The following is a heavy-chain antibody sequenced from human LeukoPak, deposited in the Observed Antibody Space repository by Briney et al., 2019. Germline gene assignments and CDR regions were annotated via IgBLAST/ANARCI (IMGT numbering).Heavy chain of an antibody. Sequence: GGSLRLSCAVSGVTVSTNFMSWVRQAPGEGLEWVSVIHIGGNTYYADSVKGRFTISRDNSKNTLYLQMNSLRAEDTAVYYCVRGHYVGSAYWGQGTLVTVSS. CDR2: IHIGGNT. V-gene: IGHV3-53*01. J-gene: IGHJ4*02. CDR3: VRGHYVGSAY. CDR1: GVTVSTNF. D-gene: IGHD3-10*02.